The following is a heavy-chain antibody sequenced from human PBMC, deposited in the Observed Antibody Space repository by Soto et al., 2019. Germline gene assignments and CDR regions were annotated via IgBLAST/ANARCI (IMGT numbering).Heavy chain of an antibody. J-gene: IGHJ3*02. CDR3: AKDLGSGSYLFDAFDI. V-gene: IGHV3-30*18. Sequence: ESGGGVVQPGRSLRLSCAASGFTFSNYGMHWVRQAPGKGLEWVAVISYDGSNKYYADSVKGRCTISRDNSKNTLYLQMNSLRAEDTAVYYCAKDLGSGSYLFDAFDIWGQGTMVPVSS. CDR2: ISYDGSNK. CDR1: GFTFSNYG. D-gene: IGHD1-26*01.